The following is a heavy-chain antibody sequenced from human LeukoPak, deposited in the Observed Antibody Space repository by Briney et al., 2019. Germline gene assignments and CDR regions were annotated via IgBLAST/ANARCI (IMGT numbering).Heavy chain of an antibody. CDR2: ISYDGSNK. J-gene: IGHJ4*02. CDR1: GFIFSNYA. V-gene: IGHV3-30*04. CDR3: ARGYCSSISCYVDY. D-gene: IGHD2-2*01. Sequence: GGSLRLSCAVSGFIFSNYAIHWVRQAPGKGLEWVAVISYDGSNKYYADSVKGRFTISRDISKNTLYLQMNSLRAEDTAVYYCARGYCSSISCYVDYWGQGTLVTVSS.